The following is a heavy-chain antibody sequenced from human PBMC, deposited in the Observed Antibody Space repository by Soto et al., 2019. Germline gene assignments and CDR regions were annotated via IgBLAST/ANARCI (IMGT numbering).Heavy chain of an antibody. D-gene: IGHD6-19*01. V-gene: IGHV4-31*03. CDR2: IYYSGST. J-gene: IGHJ1*01. CDR3: ARSSVAGAGYFQH. Sequence: QVQLQESGPGLVKPSQTLSLTCTVSGGSVSGGVYYWNWIRQHPEKGLEWIGYIYYSGSTYYNPSLRSRVTISADTSKNQFSLQLSSETVADTAVYYCARSSVAGAGYFQHWGQGTQVIVSS. CDR1: GGSVSGGVYY.